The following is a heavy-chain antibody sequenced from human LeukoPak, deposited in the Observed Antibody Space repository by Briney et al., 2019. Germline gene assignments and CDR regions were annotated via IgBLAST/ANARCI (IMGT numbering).Heavy chain of an antibody. Sequence: PGGSLRLSCAASGFTFSNYFIHWVRQAPGKGPEWVADIASDGSHTFYVESVKGRFTISRDNSKNTLYLQMNSLGPEDTAVYFCARERQDTVIHSGAFDIWGQGTMVTVSS. D-gene: IGHD2-21*02. V-gene: IGHV3-30-3*01. CDR3: ARERQDTVIHSGAFDI. J-gene: IGHJ3*02. CDR2: IASDGSHT. CDR1: GFTFSNYF.